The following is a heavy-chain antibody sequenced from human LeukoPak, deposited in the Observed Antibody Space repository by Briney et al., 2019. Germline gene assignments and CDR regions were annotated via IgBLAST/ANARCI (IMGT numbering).Heavy chain of an antibody. CDR3: ARADGDYYDRKDAFDI. CDR2: IYYSGST. Sequence: SEALSLTCTVSGGSISIYYWSWIRQPPGKGLEWIGYIYYSGSTNYNPSLKSRVTISVDTSKNQFSLKLSSVTAADTAVYYCARADGDYYDRKDAFDIWGQGTMVTVSS. J-gene: IGHJ3*02. CDR1: GGSISIYY. V-gene: IGHV4-59*01. D-gene: IGHD3-22*01.